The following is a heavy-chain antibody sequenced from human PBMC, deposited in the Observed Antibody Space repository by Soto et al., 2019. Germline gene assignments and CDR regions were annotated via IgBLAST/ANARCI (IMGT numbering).Heavy chain of an antibody. D-gene: IGHD3-22*01. V-gene: IGHV3-23*01. Sequence: PGGSLRLSCAASGFTFSSYAMSWVRQAPGKGQEWVSAISGSGGSTYYADSVKGRFTISRDNSKNTLYLQMNSLRAEDTAVYYCAKDSSSITMIVVVIPGAFDIWGQGTMVTVSS. CDR2: ISGSGGST. J-gene: IGHJ3*02. CDR1: GFTFSSYA. CDR3: AKDSSSITMIVVVIPGAFDI.